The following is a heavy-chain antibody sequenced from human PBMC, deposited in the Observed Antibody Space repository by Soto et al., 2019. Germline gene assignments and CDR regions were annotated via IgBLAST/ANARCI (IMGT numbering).Heavy chain of an antibody. D-gene: IGHD2-21*02. V-gene: IGHV1-58*01. CDR1: GFTFTSSA. J-gene: IGHJ6*02. CDR3: AADWEGLVTPYYSYGMDV. CDR2: IVVGSGNT. Sequence: QMQLVQSGPEVKKPGTSVKVSCKASGFTFTSSAVQWVRQARGQRLEWIGWIVVGSGNTNYAQKFQERVTITRDMSTSTAYMELGSLRSEDTAVYYCAADWEGLVTPYYSYGMDVWGQGTTVTVSS.